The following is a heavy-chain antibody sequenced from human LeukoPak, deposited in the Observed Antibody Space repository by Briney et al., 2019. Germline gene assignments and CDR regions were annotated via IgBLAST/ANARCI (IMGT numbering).Heavy chain of an antibody. D-gene: IGHD6-19*01. CDR3: ARSNSGWFDS. CDR2: LTPTGGST. CDR1: GFTFSSYG. Sequence: SRGSLRLSCAASGFTFSSYGMHWVRQAPGKGPESVSALTPTGGSTYYTNSVPGRFTISRDNSKNTLYLQMGNLRGDDMAVYYCARSNSGWFDSWGQGTLVTASS. V-gene: IGHV3-64*01. J-gene: IGHJ5*01.